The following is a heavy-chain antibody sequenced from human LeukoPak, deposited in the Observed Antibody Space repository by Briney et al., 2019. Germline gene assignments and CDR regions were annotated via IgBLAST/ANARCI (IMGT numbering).Heavy chain of an antibody. D-gene: IGHD3-16*01. CDR3: ARDVSWGVYYFDY. J-gene: IGHJ4*02. CDR2: ISSSSSTI. V-gene: IGHV3-48*01. CDR1: GFTFSSYS. Sequence: PGGSLRLSCAASGFTFSSYSMNWVRQAPGKGLEWVSYISSSSSTIYYADSVKGRFTISRDNSKNTLYLQMNSLRAEDTAVYYCARDVSWGVYYFDYWGQGTLVTVSS.